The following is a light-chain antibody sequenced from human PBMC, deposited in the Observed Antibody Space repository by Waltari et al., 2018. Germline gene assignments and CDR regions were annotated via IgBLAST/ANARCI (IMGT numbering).Light chain of an antibody. V-gene: IGKV3-15*01. CDR1: QSVSSS. Sequence: IVLTQSPATLSLSPGERATLSCRASQSVSSSLAWYQQKPGQAPRLLIYGASSRATGIPDRFSGSGSGTDFTLTISSLEPEDFAVYYCQQYSNWPHTFGPGTKLDIK. CDR2: GAS. CDR3: QQYSNWPHT. J-gene: IGKJ3*01.